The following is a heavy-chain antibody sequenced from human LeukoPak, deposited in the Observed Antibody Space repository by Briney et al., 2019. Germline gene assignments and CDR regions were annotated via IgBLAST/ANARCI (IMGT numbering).Heavy chain of an antibody. Sequence: PGRSLRLSCAASGFTFDDYAKHWVRQAPGKGLEWVSGISWNSGSIGYADSVKGRFTISRDNAKNSLYLQMNSLRAEDTALYYCAKTYYYDSSGYPDWGQGTLVTVSS. CDR3: AKTYYYDSSGYPD. D-gene: IGHD3-22*01. CDR2: ISWNSGSI. V-gene: IGHV3-9*01. CDR1: GFTFDDYA. J-gene: IGHJ4*02.